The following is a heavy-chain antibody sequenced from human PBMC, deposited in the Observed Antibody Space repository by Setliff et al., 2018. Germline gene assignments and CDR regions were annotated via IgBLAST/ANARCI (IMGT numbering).Heavy chain of an antibody. CDR2: IIPIFGTA. D-gene: IGHD1-26*01. J-gene: IGHJ4*02. CDR3: ARSPPSILVGAIDY. Sequence: WASVKVSCKASGGTFSSYAITWVRQAPGQGLEWMGRIIPIFGTANYAQKFQGRVTITADKSTSTAYMELSSLRSEDTAVYYCARSPPSILVGAIDYWGQGTLVTVSS. CDR1: GGTFSSYA. V-gene: IGHV1-69*06.